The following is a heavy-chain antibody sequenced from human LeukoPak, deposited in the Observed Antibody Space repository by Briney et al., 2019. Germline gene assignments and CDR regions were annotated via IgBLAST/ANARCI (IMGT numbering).Heavy chain of an antibody. J-gene: IGHJ4*02. D-gene: IGHD3-22*01. CDR2: ISFDGSDK. CDR1: GFTFSNYA. V-gene: IGHV3-30*04. CDR3: ARGTYYYDSSGHYSGGLGY. Sequence: GRSLRLSCAASGFTFSNYAMHWVRQAPGKGLECVAVISFDGSDKYYADSVKGRFTISRDNSENTLYVQMNSLRAEDTAVYYCARGTYYYDSSGHYSGGLGYWGQGTLVTVSS.